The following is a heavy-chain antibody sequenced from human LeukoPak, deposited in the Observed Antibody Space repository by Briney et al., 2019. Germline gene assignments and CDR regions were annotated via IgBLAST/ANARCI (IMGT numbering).Heavy chain of an antibody. D-gene: IGHD3-9*01. J-gene: IGHJ5*02. Sequence: GGSLRFSCAASGFTFSSYWMHWVRQAPGKGRVWVSRINGDGSRTNCADSVKGRSTISRDNAENTLYLQMNSLRVEDTAVYYCTRDFDAATGSWGQGTLVTVSS. V-gene: IGHV3-74*01. CDR1: GFTFSSYW. CDR3: TRDFDAATGS. CDR2: INGDGSRT.